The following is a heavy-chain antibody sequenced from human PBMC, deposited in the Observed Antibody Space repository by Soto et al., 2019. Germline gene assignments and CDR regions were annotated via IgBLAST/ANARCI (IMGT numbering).Heavy chain of an antibody. CDR1: GGSVNNYY. Sequence: QVQLQESGPRLVKPSETLSLTCTVSGGSVNNYYWSWIRQSPGKGLEWIGYIYFSGSANYNPSLKSRVAMSVDTSTNQFSLRLDAVTAADTAVYYCARHASRILYYFDLWGQGTLVTVSS. J-gene: IGHJ4*02. CDR2: IYFSGSA. CDR3: ARHASRILYYFDL. V-gene: IGHV4-59*08. D-gene: IGHD2-2*02.